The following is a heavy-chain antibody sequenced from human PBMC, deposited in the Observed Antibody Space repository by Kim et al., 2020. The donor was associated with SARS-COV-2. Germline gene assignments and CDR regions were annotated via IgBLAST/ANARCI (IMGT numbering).Heavy chain of an antibody. Sequence: SETLSLTCTVSGGSISSYYWSWIRQPPGKGLEWIGYIYYSGSTNYNPSLKSRVTISVDTSKNQFSLKLSSVTAADTAVYYCARVREYYDILTGYHTPGNLDYWGQGTLVTVSS. V-gene: IGHV4-59*01. J-gene: IGHJ4*02. CDR1: GGSISSYY. D-gene: IGHD3-9*01. CDR3: ARVREYYDILTGYHTPGNLDY. CDR2: IYYSGST.